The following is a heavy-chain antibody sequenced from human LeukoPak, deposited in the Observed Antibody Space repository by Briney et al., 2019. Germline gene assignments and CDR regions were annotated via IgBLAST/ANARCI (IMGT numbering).Heavy chain of an antibody. CDR1: EFSFTNYW. D-gene: IGHD2-2*01. J-gene: IGHJ4*02. CDR3: ARALFQVPYYFDF. Sequence: GGSLRLSCEASEFSFTNYWMYWVRQAPGKGLAWVSAINTDGSTTTYADSVKGRFTISRDNARNTLYLQMNSLRAEDTAVYYCARALFQVPYYFDFWDQGTLVTVSS. CDR2: INTDGSTT. V-gene: IGHV3-74*01.